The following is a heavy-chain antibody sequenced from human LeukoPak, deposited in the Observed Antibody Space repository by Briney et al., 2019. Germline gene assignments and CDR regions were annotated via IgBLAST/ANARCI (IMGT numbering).Heavy chain of an antibody. Sequence: GGSLRLSCAGSGFSFITHWMSWVRQAPGKGLEWVANINQDESEKNYVDSVKGRFTISRDNAKNSLDLQMNSLRAEDTAVYYCARYGNGEWLAHYAFDVWGQGTMVTVSS. J-gene: IGHJ3*01. CDR3: ARYGNGEWLAHYAFDV. CDR1: GFSFITHW. CDR2: INQDESEK. D-gene: IGHD6-19*01. V-gene: IGHV3-7*01.